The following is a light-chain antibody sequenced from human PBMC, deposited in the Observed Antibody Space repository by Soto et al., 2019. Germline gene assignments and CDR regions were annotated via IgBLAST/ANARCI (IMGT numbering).Light chain of an antibody. CDR1: SFNIGRNY. Sequence: QSVLTQPPSVSAAPGQKVTISCSGSSFNIGRNYVSWYQQFPGTAPKLLIYDNDQRPSGVPDRFSGSKSGTSASLAISGLQSEDEADYYCAAWDDSLNGRWVFGGGTKLTVL. J-gene: IGLJ3*02. V-gene: IGLV1-44*01. CDR2: DND. CDR3: AAWDDSLNGRWV.